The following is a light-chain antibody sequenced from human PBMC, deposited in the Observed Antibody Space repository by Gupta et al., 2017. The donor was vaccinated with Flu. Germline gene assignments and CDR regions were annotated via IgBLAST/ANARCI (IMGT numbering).Light chain of an antibody. V-gene: IGKV1-39*01. CDR1: QTVSSY. Sequence: DIQMTQSPLSLSASVGDRVTITCRASQTVSSYLNWYQQKPGEAPKLLIYTASSLQSGVPSRFSGSGSGTDFTLTISSLQGEDFATYYCQQRDSSPRTFGHGTKVEIK. J-gene: IGKJ1*01. CDR2: TAS. CDR3: QQRDSSPRT.